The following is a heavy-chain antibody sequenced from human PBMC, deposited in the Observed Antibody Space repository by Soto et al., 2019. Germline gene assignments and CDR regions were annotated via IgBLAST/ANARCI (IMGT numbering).Heavy chain of an antibody. CDR3: ARGTTVETGSY. Sequence: ASVKVSCKASGYTFTSYDINWVRQATGQGLEWMGWMNPNSGNTGYTQKLQGRVTMTTDTSTSTAYMELRSLRSDDTAVYYCARGTTVETGSYWGQGTLVTVSS. J-gene: IGHJ4*02. V-gene: IGHV1-8*01. D-gene: IGHD4-17*01. CDR2: MNPNSGNT. CDR1: GYTFTSYD.